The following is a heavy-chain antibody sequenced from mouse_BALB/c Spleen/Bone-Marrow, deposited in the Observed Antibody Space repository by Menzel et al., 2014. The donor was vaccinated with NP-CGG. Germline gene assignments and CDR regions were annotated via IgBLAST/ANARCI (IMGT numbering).Heavy chain of an antibody. Sequence: VQLVESGAELAKPGASVKMSCKAPGYTFTSYWMHWVKQRPGQGLEWIGYINPSTGYTEYNQKFKDKATLTADKSSSTAYMQLSSLTSEDSAVYYCARERYAGYYFDYWGQGTTLTVSS. D-gene: IGHD2-3*01. CDR3: ARERYAGYYFDY. J-gene: IGHJ2*01. CDR2: INPSTGYT. V-gene: IGHV1-7*01. CDR1: GYTFTSYW.